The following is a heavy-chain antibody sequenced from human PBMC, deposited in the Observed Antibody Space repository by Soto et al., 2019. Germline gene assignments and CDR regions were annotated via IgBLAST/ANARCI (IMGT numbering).Heavy chain of an antibody. CDR2: IYYSGST. CDR1: GGSISSYY. CDR3: ARLKELLWFGEHPLDV. D-gene: IGHD3-10*01. V-gene: IGHV4-59*08. J-gene: IGHJ6*04. Sequence: SETLSLTCTVSGGSISSYYWSWIRQPPGKGLEWIGYIYYSGSTNYNPSLKSRVTISVDTSKNQFSLKLSSVTAADTAVYYCARLKELLWFGEHPLDVWGKGTTVTVSS.